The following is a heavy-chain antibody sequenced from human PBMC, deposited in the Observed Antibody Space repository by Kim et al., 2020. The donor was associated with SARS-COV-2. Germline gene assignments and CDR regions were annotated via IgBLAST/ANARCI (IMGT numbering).Heavy chain of an antibody. J-gene: IGHJ5*02. CDR2: IYYSGST. V-gene: IGHV4-59*01. D-gene: IGHD3-10*01. Sequence: SETLSLTCTVSGGSISSYYWSWIRQPPGKGLEWIGYIYYSGSTNYNPSLKSRVTISVDTSKNQFSLKLSSVTAADTAVYYCARGYGSGRRWFDPWGQGTLVTVSS. CDR3: ARGYGSGRRWFDP. CDR1: GGSISSYY.